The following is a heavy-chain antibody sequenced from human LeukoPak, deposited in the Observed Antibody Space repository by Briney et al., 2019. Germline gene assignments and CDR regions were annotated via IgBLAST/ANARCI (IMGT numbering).Heavy chain of an antibody. V-gene: IGHV4-31*03. CDR3: AREVSSSSPGYYYYYMDV. D-gene: IGHD6-6*01. Sequence: SETLSLTCTVSGGSISSGGYYWSWIRQHPGKGLEWIGYIYYSGSTYYNPSLKSRVTISVDTSKNQFSLKLSSVTAADTAVYYCAREVSSSSPGYYYYYMDVWGEGTTVTVSS. CDR1: GGSISSGGYY. CDR2: IYYSGST. J-gene: IGHJ6*03.